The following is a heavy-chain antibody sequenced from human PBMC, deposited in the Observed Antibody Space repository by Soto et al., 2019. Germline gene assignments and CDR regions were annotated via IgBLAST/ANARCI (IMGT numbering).Heavy chain of an antibody. V-gene: IGHV4-59*13. Sequence: ASENPSLTCTVTGGSISTYYWIGIRHPPGKGLEWIGHIYYTGNTNYNPSLKSRVTISVDTSTNRFSLRLRSVSAADTAVYYCARAKSFEFQNWFDPWGQGTLVTVSS. CDR3: ARAKSFEFQNWFDP. CDR1: GGSISTYY. CDR2: IYYTGNT. J-gene: IGHJ5*02. D-gene: IGHD3-10*01.